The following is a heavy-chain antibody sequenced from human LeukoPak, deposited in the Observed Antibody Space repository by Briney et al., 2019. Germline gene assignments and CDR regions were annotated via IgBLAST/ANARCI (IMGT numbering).Heavy chain of an antibody. V-gene: IGHV3-11*01. CDR3: ARDFFGITNSWYYFDY. D-gene: IGHD6-13*01. CDR1: GLTFSDYY. J-gene: IGHJ4*02. Sequence: GGSLRLSCAASGLTFSDYYMSWIRQAPGKGLECVSFISSSGNTIYADSVKGRFTISRDNAKNSLYLQMNSLRAEDTAVYYCARDFFGITNSWYYFDYWGQGTLVTVSS. CDR2: ISSSGNTI.